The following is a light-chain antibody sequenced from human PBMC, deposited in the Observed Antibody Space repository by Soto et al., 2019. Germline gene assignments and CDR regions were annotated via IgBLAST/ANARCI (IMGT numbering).Light chain of an antibody. Sequence: DIQMTQSPSTLSASVGDRVTITCRASQSISSWLAWYQQKPGKAPKLLIYDASSLESGVPSRFSGSGSGTEFTLTISSLQPDDFATYYCQQYNSYSSWTFGQGTNVEIK. J-gene: IGKJ1*01. V-gene: IGKV1-5*01. CDR3: QQYNSYSSWT. CDR1: QSISSW. CDR2: DAS.